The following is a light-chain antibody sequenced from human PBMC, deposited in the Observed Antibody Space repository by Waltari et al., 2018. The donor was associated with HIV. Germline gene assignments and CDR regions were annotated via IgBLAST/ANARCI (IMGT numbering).Light chain of an antibody. CDR2: SNN. V-gene: IGLV1-44*01. J-gene: IGLJ1*01. CDR1: SSNIGSNT. CDR3: AAWDDSLNGHYV. Sequence: QSVLTQPPSASGTPGQRVTISGSGSSSNIGSNTVTWYQQLPGTAPKLLIYSNNPRPSGVPDRFSGSKSGTSASLAISGLQSEDEADYYCAAWDDSLNGHYVFGTGTKVTVL.